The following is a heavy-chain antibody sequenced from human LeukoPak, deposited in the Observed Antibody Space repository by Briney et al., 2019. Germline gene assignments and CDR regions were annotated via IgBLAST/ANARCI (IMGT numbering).Heavy chain of an antibody. CDR3: ARDQAHSSLYYYGMDV. V-gene: IGHV4-31*03. CDR2: IYYSGST. D-gene: IGHD6-13*01. J-gene: IGHJ6*02. Sequence: PSQTLSLTCTVSGGSISSGGYYWSWIRQHPGKGLEWIGYIYYSGSTYYNPSLKSRVTISVDTSKNQFSLKLSSVTAADTAVYYCARDQAHSSLYYYGMDVWGRGTTVTVSS. CDR1: GGSISSGGYY.